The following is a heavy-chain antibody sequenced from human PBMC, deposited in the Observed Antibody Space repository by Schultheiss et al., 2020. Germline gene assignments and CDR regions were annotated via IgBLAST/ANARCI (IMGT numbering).Heavy chain of an antibody. CDR3: AKGGLEWLPYYYYGMDV. D-gene: IGHD3-3*01. Sequence: GGSLRLSCAASGFTFSSYGMHWVRQAPGKGLEWVAVISYDGSNKYYADSVKGRFTISRDNSKNSLYLQMNSLRAGDTAVYYCAKGGLEWLPYYYYGMDVWGQGTTVTVSS. CDR1: GFTFSSYG. V-gene: IGHV3-30*18. J-gene: IGHJ6*02. CDR2: ISYDGSNK.